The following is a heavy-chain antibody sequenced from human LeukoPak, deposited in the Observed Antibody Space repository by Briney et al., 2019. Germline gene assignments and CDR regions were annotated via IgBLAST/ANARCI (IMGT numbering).Heavy chain of an antibody. CDR1: AFTFSSYA. V-gene: IGHV3-23*01. J-gene: IGHJ4*02. CDR3: AKCTMVRGADY. CDR2: ISGSGGST. Sequence: RGALRLSCAASAFTFSSYAMSWVRQAPGKGLEWVSAISGSGGSTYYADPVKGRFTISRDNSKNTLYLQMNSLRAEDTAVYYCAKCTMVRGADYWGQGTLVTVSS. D-gene: IGHD3-10*01.